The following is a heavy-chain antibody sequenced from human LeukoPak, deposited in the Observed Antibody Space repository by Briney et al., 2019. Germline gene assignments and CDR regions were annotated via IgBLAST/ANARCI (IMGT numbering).Heavy chain of an antibody. CDR1: GGSISSGDYY. CDR3: ARYYYDSTGGYYYYGMDV. CDR2: IYYSGST. D-gene: IGHD3-22*01. V-gene: IGHV4-30-4*01. Sequence: SQTLSLTCTVSGGSISSGDYYWSWIRQPPGKGLEWIGYIYYSGSTYYNPSLKSRVTISVDTSKNQFSLKLSSVTAADTAAYYCARYYYDSTGGYYYYGMDVWGQGTTVTVSS. J-gene: IGHJ6*02.